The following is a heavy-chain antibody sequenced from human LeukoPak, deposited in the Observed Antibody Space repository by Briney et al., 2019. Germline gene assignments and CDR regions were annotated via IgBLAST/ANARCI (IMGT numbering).Heavy chain of an antibody. CDR1: GFNFITSS. D-gene: IGHD3-3*01. Sequence: ASVKVSCKTFGFNFITSSIYWVRQAPGQRLEWLGWITVASGNTRYSDNLQGRVTLTSDTSANTLYLDLSDLRSEDTAVYYCVAGTLGYWGQGTLVTVS. CDR3: VAGTLGY. CDR2: ITVASGNT. J-gene: IGHJ4*02. V-gene: IGHV1-3*01.